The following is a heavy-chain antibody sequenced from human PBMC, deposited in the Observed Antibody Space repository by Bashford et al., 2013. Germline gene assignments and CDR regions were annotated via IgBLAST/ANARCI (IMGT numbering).Heavy chain of an antibody. CDR2: IIPIFGTA. D-gene: IGHD6-19*01. J-gene: IGHJ3*02. Sequence: WVRQAPGQGLEWMGGIIPIFGTANYAQKFQGRVTITADESTSTAYMELSSLRSEDTAVYYCARDLRLVLGENYGAFDIWGQGTMVTVSS. V-gene: IGHV1-69*01. CDR3: ARDLRLVLGENYGAFDI.